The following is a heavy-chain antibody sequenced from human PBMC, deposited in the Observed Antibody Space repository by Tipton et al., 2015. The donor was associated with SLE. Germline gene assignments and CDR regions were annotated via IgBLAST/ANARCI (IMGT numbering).Heavy chain of an antibody. Sequence: TLSLTCTVSGDSITSDYWTWIRQPAGKGLEWIGYISYSGSTNYNPSVRSRVSISLDTSKNQFSLKVKSVTTADTAVYYCARMRGGYNAHHWGQGILVTVSS. CDR3: ARMRGGYNAHH. J-gene: IGHJ5*02. CDR2: ISYSGST. V-gene: IGHV4-59*01. D-gene: IGHD5-24*01. CDR1: GDSITSDY.